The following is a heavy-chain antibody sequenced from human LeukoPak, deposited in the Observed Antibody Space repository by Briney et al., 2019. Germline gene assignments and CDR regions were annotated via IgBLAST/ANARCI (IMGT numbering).Heavy chain of an antibody. V-gene: IGHV3-21*01. CDR3: ARGTYYYDSSGYYRDDY. CDR2: ISSSCSYI. CDR1: GFTFSSYS. D-gene: IGHD3-22*01. J-gene: IGHJ4*02. Sequence: KAGGSLRLSCAASGFTFSSYSMNWVRQAPGKGLEWVSSISSSCSYIYYADSVKGRFTISRDNAKNSLYLQMNSLRAEDTAVYYCARGTYYYDSSGYYRDDYWGQGTLVTVSS.